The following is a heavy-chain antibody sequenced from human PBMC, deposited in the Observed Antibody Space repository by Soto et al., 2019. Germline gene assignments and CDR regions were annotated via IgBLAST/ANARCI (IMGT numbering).Heavy chain of an antibody. CDR3: ARDYRGYTYGYAFDV. D-gene: IGHD5-18*01. Sequence: QVQLHESGPGLVKPSETLSLTCTVSGGSVSSGSHYWSWIRQPPGKGLEWIGHIYYSGTTNYNPSLNSRVTIXXDXSXXQFSLKLNSVTSADTAVYYCARDYRGYTYGYAFDVWGQGTMVTVSS. CDR1: GGSVSSGSHY. V-gene: IGHV4-61*01. CDR2: IYYSGTT. J-gene: IGHJ3*01.